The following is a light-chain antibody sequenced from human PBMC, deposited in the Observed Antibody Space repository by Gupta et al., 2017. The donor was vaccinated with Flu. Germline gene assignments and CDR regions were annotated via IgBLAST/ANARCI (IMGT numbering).Light chain of an antibody. Sequence: EVVMTQSPATLSVSPGERATLSCRASQSVSTNLAWYQHKPGQAPRLLIYDASTRATGIPARFSGSGSGTEFTLTLSSLRSEDFAIYYCQQYNNWPPWTFGQGTKVEI. V-gene: IGKV3-15*01. CDR1: QSVSTN. CDR2: DAS. CDR3: QQYNNWPPWT. J-gene: IGKJ1*01.